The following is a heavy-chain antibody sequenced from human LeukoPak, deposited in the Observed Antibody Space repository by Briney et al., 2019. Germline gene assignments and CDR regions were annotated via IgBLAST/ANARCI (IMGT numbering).Heavy chain of an antibody. CDR2: INPNSGGT. D-gene: IGHD5-18*01. V-gene: IGHV1-2*02. CDR3: ASIQLWPERNFDY. CDR1: GYTFTGYY. J-gene: IGHJ4*02. Sequence: ASVKVSCKASGYTFTGYYKHWVRQAPGQGLEWMGWINPNSGGTNYAQKFQGRVTMTRDTSISTAYMELSRLRSDDTAVYYCASIQLWPERNFDYWGQGTLVTVSS.